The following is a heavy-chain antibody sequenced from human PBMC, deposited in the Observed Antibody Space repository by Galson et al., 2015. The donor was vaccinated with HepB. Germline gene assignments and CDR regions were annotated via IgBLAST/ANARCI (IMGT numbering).Heavy chain of an antibody. V-gene: IGHV3-30*04. D-gene: IGHD4-17*01. CDR2: ISYDGSNK. CDR1: GFTFSSYA. CDR3: AREDYGDYDEGTDYYYYYGMDV. Sequence: SLRLSCAASGFTFSSYAMHWVRQAPGKGLEWVAVISYDGSNKYYADSVKGRFTISRDNSKNTLYLQMNSLRAEDTAVYYCAREDYGDYDEGTDYYYYYGMDVWGQGTTVTVSS. J-gene: IGHJ6*02.